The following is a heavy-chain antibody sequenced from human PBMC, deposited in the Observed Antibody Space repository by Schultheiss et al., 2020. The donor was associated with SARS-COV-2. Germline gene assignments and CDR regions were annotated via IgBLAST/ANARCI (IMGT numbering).Heavy chain of an antibody. Sequence: SETLSLTCAVYGGSFSAYYWSWIRQPPGKGLEWIGEINHSGSTYYNPSLKSLVTISVDTSKNQFSLKLSSVTAADTAVYYCARVPHQAYCGGDCYYFDYWGQGTLFTVSS. D-gene: IGHD2-21*01. V-gene: IGHV4-34*01. CDR2: INHSGST. J-gene: IGHJ4*02. CDR3: ARVPHQAYCGGDCYYFDY. CDR1: GGSFSAYY.